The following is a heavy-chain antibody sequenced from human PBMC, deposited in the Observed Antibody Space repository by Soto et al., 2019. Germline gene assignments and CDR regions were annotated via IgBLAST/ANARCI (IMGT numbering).Heavy chain of an antibody. CDR3: ARDPVNVLNGNYDYYYGMDV. V-gene: IGHV1-18*01. D-gene: IGHD1-20*01. Sequence: ASVKVSCKASGYTFTSYGISWVRQAPGQGLEWMGWISAYNGNTNYAQKPQGRVTMTTDTSTSTAYMELRSLRSDDTAVYYCARDPVNVLNGNYDYYYGMDVWGQGXTVTVSS. CDR1: GYTFTSYG. J-gene: IGHJ6*02. CDR2: ISAYNGNT.